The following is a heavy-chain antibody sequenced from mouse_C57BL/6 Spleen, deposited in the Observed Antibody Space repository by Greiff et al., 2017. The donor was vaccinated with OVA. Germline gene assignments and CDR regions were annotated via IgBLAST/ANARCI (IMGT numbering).Heavy chain of an antibody. CDR2: ISYDGSN. V-gene: IGHV3-6*01. J-gene: IGHJ2*01. Sequence: EVKLVESGPGLVKPSQSLSLTCSVTGYSITSGYYWNWIRQFPGNKLEWMGYISYDGSNNYNPSLKNRISITRDTSKNQFFLKLNSVTTEDTATYYCATHITTVVATDYWGQGTTLTVSS. CDR1: GYSITSGYY. D-gene: IGHD1-1*01. CDR3: ATHITTVVATDY.